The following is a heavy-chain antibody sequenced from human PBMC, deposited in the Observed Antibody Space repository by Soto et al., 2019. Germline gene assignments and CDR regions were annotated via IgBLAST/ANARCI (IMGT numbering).Heavy chain of an antibody. V-gene: IGHV4-39*01. J-gene: IGHJ5*02. CDR1: VDSISNSLYS. Sequence: SETLSLTCSVYVDSISNSLYSWSWIRQPPGEGLEWIGSIYHTGNAYYNPSLKSRVTISVDTSKNQFSLKLTSVTAADAALYYCARDFFDSSDYTTNWFDPWGQGTLVT. CDR2: IYHTGNA. CDR3: ARDFFDSSDYTTNWFDP. D-gene: IGHD3-22*01.